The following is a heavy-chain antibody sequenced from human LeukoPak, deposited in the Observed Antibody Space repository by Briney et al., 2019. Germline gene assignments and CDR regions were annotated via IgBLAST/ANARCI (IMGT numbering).Heavy chain of an antibody. Sequence: PGGSLRLSCAASGFTVNGSAMHWVRQASGKGLEWLRRVRSKGYNYATAYGASVKDRFIISRDDSKSTAYLQMSSLKSEDTAVYYCATLGETSGWYPDHWGQGALVTVSS. D-gene: IGHD6-19*01. CDR1: GFTVNGSA. V-gene: IGHV3-73*01. CDR2: VRSKGYNYAT. J-gene: IGHJ4*02. CDR3: ATLGETSGWYPDH.